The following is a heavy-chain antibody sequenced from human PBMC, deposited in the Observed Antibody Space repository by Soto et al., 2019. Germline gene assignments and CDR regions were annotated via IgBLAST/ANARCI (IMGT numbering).Heavy chain of an antibody. CDR2: ISGSGGST. Sequence: GGSLRLSCAASGFTFSSYAMSWVRQAPGKGLEWVSGISGSGGSTYYADSVKGRFTISRDNSKNTLYLQMNSLRAEDTDVYYCAKELYSSGWVRAFDIWGQGTMVTVSS. CDR1: GFTFSSYA. D-gene: IGHD6-19*01. V-gene: IGHV3-23*01. CDR3: AKELYSSGWVRAFDI. J-gene: IGHJ3*02.